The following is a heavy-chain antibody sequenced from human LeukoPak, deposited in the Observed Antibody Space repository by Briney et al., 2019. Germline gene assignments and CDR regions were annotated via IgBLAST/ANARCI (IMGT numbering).Heavy chain of an antibody. CDR2: ISAYNGNT. Sequence: ASVKVSCKASGYTFTSYGISWVRQAPGQGLEWMGWISAYNGNTNYAQKLQGRVTMTTDTSTSTAYMELRSLRSDDTAVYYCARDEYSSSWYWFDPWGQGTLVTVSS. CDR3: ARDEYSSSWYWFDP. V-gene: IGHV1-18*01. J-gene: IGHJ5*02. D-gene: IGHD6-13*01. CDR1: GYTFTSYG.